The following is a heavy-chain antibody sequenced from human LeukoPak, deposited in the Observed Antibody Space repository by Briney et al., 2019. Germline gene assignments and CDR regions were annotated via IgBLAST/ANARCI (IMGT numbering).Heavy chain of an antibody. CDR1: GFTFSSNG. D-gene: IGHD6-6*01. CDR3: ARGDGTSSGLYFQY. J-gene: IGHJ4*02. CDR2: ISATGGTI. V-gene: IGHV3-48*04. Sequence: GGSLRLSCAASGFTFSSNGMNWVRQAPGKGLEWVSYISATGGTIYYADSVKGRFTISRDNANNALYLQINSLRAGDTAVYYCARGDGTSSGLYFQYWGQGTLVTVSS.